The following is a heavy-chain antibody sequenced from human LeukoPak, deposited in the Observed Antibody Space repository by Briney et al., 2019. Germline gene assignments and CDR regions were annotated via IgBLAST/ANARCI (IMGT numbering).Heavy chain of an antibody. Sequence: NSGGSLRLSCAASGFTFSSYSMNWVRQAPGKGLEWVSSISSSSSYIYYADSVKGRFTISRDNAKNSLYLQMNSLRAEDTAVYYCARNFGTRPDTPWGQGTLVTVSS. V-gene: IGHV3-21*01. J-gene: IGHJ5*02. CDR2: ISSSSSYI. CDR1: GFTFSSYS. D-gene: IGHD3/OR15-3a*01. CDR3: ARNFGTRPDTP.